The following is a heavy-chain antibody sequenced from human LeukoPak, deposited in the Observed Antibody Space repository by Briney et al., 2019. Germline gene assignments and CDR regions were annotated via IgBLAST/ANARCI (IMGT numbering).Heavy chain of an antibody. J-gene: IGHJ4*02. Sequence: GGSLRLSCAASGFTVSSIYMNWVRQAPGKGLVWVSRINSDGSSTTYGDSVKGRFTISRDNAKNTLYMYIHSLRAEDTAVYYCAREYYDSSGSPYFDYWGQGTLVTVSS. CDR3: AREYYDSSGSPYFDY. CDR1: GFTVSSIY. D-gene: IGHD3-22*01. V-gene: IGHV3-74*01. CDR2: INSDGSST.